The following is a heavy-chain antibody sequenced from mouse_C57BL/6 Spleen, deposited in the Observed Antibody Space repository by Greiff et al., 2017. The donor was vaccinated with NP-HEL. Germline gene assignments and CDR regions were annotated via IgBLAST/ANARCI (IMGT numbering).Heavy chain of an antibody. CDR3: AIRTTVVANYFDY. CDR1: GYTFTSYW. J-gene: IGHJ2*01. V-gene: IGHV1-74*01. D-gene: IGHD1-1*01. CDR2: IHPSDSDT. Sequence: QVQLKQPGAELVKPGASVKVSCKASGYTFTSYWMHWVKQRPGQGLEWIGRIHPSDSDTNYNQKFKGKATLTVDKSSSTAYMQLSSLTSEDSAVYYCAIRTTVVANYFDYWGQGTTLTVSS.